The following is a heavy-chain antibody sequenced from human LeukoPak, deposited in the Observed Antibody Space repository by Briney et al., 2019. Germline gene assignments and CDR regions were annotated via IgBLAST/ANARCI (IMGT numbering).Heavy chain of an antibody. CDR1: GFTFSSYW. J-gene: IGHJ3*02. Sequence: GGSLRLSCAASGFTFSSYWMSWVRQAPGKGLEWVAHINQDGSVKYYVDSVRGRFTISRDNAKNSLYLQMNSLRAEDTAVYYCAREPLYSSGWYEESDAFDIWGQGTMVTVSS. CDR2: INQDGSVK. V-gene: IGHV3-7*03. CDR3: AREPLYSSGWYEESDAFDI. D-gene: IGHD6-19*01.